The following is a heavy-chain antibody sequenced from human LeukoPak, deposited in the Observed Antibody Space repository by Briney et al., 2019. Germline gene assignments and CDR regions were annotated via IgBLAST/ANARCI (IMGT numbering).Heavy chain of an antibody. D-gene: IGHD6-19*01. Sequence: SETLSLTCTVSGGSISSGSYYWSRIRQPAGKGLEWIGRIYTSGSTNYNPSLKSRVTISVDTSKNQFSLKLSSVTAADTAVYYCARDKHSSGWPPRNYYYYFDYWGQGTLVTVSS. CDR3: ARDKHSSGWPPRNYYYYFDY. CDR2: IYTSGST. J-gene: IGHJ4*02. V-gene: IGHV4-61*02. CDR1: GGSISSGSYY.